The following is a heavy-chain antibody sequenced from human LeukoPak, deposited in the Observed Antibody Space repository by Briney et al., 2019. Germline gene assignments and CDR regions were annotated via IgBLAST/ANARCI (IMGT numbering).Heavy chain of an antibody. CDR3: ARVKYSYGFWDD. CDR1: GFMFNIYW. V-gene: IGHV3-7*01. J-gene: IGHJ4*02. CDR2: IKYDGSET. D-gene: IGHD3/OR15-3a*01. Sequence: GGSLRLSCAASGFMFNIYWMSWVRQAPGKGPEWVANIKYDGSETYYVDSVEGRFTISRDNARNSVYFQMNSLRVEDTAVYYCARVKYSYGFWDDWGQGTLVAVSS.